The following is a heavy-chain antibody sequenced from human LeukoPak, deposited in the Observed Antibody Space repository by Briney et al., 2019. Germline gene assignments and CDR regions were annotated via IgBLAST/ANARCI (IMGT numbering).Heavy chain of an antibody. Sequence: GESLKISCKGSGYSFTSYWIGWVRQMPGKGLEWMGIIYPGDSDTRYSPSFQGQVTISADKSISTAYLQWSSLKASDTAMYYCARGVKSIVVVPAAIDYWGQETLVTVSS. CDR2: IYPGDSDT. J-gene: IGHJ4*02. V-gene: IGHV5-51*01. CDR1: GYSFTSYW. CDR3: ARGVKSIVVVPAAIDY. D-gene: IGHD2-2*01.